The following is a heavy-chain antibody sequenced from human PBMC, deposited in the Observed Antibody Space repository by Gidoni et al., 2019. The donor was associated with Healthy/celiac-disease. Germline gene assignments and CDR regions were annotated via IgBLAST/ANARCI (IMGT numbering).Heavy chain of an antibody. V-gene: IGHV3-30*04. CDR2: ISYDGSNK. Sequence: QVQLVESGGGVVQPGRSLRLSCAASGFTFSSYAMHWVRQAPGKGLEWVAVISYDGSNKYYADSVKGRFTISRDNSKNTLYLQMNSLRAEDTAVYYCARGGILTGRNDYWGQGTLVTVSS. CDR1: GFTFSSYA. CDR3: ARGGILTGRNDY. D-gene: IGHD3-9*01. J-gene: IGHJ4*02.